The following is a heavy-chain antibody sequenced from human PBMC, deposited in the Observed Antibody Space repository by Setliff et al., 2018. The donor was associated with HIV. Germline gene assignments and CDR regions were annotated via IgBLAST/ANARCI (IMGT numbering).Heavy chain of an antibody. D-gene: IGHD2-2*01. Sequence: GSLRLSCTASGFTFGDYAMSWVRQAPGKGLEWVAFIRTKAIGGTTEHAASVRGRFTVSRDDSKSLAYLQMNSLKTEDTAVYYCLLYCSGTSCHLPDVWGQGTTVTVSS. CDR3: LLYCSGTSCHLPDV. J-gene: IGHJ6*02. V-gene: IGHV3-49*04. CDR1: GFTFGDYA. CDR2: IRTKAIGGTT.